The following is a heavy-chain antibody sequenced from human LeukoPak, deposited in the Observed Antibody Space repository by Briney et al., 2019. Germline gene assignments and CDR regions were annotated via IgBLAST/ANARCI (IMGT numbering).Heavy chain of an antibody. V-gene: IGHV1-18*04. Sequence: ASVKVSCKASGYRFIDYYIHWVRQAPGQGLEWMGWISAYNGNTNYAQKLQGRVTMTTDTSTSTAYMELRSLRSDDTAVYYCARVRTIAAAGTFDYWGQGTLVTVSS. CDR3: ARVRTIAAAGTFDY. CDR1: GYRFIDYY. J-gene: IGHJ4*02. CDR2: ISAYNGNT. D-gene: IGHD6-13*01.